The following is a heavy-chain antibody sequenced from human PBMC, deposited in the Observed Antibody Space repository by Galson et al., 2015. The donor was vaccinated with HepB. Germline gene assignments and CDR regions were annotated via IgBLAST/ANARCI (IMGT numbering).Heavy chain of an antibody. CDR2: ISGTGDSR. Sequence: SLRLSCAASGFTLSSYAMSWVRQAPGKGLEWVSAISGTGDSRYYADSVKGRFTISRDNSKNMLYLQMNSLRVEDTAVYYCARGMDQLLEGNFDYWGQGTLVTVSS. V-gene: IGHV3-23*01. J-gene: IGHJ4*02. CDR1: GFTLSSYA. CDR3: ARGMDQLLEGNFDY. D-gene: IGHD2-2*01.